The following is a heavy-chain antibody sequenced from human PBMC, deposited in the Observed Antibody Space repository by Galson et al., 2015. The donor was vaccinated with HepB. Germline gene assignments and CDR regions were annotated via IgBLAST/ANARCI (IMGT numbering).Heavy chain of an antibody. J-gene: IGHJ3*02. CDR1: GFTFSSYV. Sequence: SLRLSCAASGFTFSSYVMHWVRQAPGKGLEWVAVISYDRSNKYYADSVKGRFTIPRDNSKNTLYLEMNSLRAEDTAVYYCARERTSSGSYFRSGAFDIWGQGTMVTVSS. CDR3: ARERTSSGSYFRSGAFDI. CDR2: ISYDRSNK. D-gene: IGHD1-26*01. V-gene: IGHV3-30-3*01.